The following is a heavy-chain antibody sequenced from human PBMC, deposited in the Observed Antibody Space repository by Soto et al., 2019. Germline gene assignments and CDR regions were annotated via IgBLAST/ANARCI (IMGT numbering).Heavy chain of an antibody. Sequence: TSETLSLTCTVSGGSISSYYWSWIRQPPGKGLERIGYIDYSGSTNYNPSLKSRVTISVDTSKNQFSLKLSYVNAADTAVYYCASGWRDGYNGGLDIWGQGTMVTVSS. CDR2: IDYSGST. V-gene: IGHV4-59*01. CDR1: GGSISSYY. CDR3: ASGWRDGYNGGLDI. D-gene: IGHD5-12*01. J-gene: IGHJ3*02.